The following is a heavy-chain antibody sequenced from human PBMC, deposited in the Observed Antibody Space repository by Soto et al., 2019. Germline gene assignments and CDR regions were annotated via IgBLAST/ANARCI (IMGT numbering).Heavy chain of an antibody. D-gene: IGHD3-22*01. Sequence: PWWSLRLSCSASVFTFSSYSMNWFRQAPGKGLEWVSSISSSSSYIYYADSVKGRFTISRDNAKNSLYLQMNSLRAEDTAVYYCARGRRYDSSGYYHDAFDIWGQGTMVTVSS. CDR1: VFTFSSYS. CDR3: ARGRRYDSSGYYHDAFDI. V-gene: IGHV3-21*01. CDR2: ISSSSSYI. J-gene: IGHJ3*02.